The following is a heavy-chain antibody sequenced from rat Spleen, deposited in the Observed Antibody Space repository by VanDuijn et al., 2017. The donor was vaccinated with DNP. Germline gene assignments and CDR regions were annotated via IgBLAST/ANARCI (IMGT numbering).Heavy chain of an antibody. J-gene: IGHJ4*01. CDR3: ATFEGRDA. CDR2: IIYDGSRT. V-gene: IGHV5S10*01. Sequence: EVQLVESGGGLVQPGRSLTLSCAASGFIFTDHYMAWVRQAPMKGLEWVASIIYDGSRTYYRDSVKGRFTMSRDNAKSTLYLEMDSLRSEDTATYYCATFEGRDAWGQGTSVTVSS. D-gene: IGHD1-11*01. CDR1: GFIFTDHY.